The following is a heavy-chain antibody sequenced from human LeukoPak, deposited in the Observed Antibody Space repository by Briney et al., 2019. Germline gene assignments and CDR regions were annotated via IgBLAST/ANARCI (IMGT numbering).Heavy chain of an antibody. V-gene: IGHV3-11*04. CDR1: GFTFSDYY. D-gene: IGHD4-17*01. CDR2: TAGGGSRI. J-gene: IGHJ4*02. CDR3: ASGNGNYGEVAY. Sequence: GGSLRLSCAASGFTFSDYYMSWIRQAPGKGLEWVSYTAGGGSRISYADSVKGRFTISWDNAVDSLYLQMNSLRAEDTAVYYCASGNGNYGEVAYWGRGTLVAVSS.